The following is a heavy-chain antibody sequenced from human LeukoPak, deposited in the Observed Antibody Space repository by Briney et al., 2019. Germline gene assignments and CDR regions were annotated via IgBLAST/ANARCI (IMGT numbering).Heavy chain of an antibody. CDR3: ARDPSGRRSAFDI. Sequence: GGSLRLSCAASGFTFRSYAMSWVRQAPGQGLEWVSSISSTSTYIYYAYSVKGRSTISRDNDKDSLYLQMNSLRVEDTAVYYCARDPSGRRSAFDIWGQGTMVTVSS. J-gene: IGHJ3*02. V-gene: IGHV3-21*01. CDR1: GFTFRSYA. CDR2: ISSTSTYI. D-gene: IGHD4-17*01.